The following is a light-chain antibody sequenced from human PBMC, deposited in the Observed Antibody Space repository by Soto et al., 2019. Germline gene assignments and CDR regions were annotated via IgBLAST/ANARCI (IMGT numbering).Light chain of an antibody. J-gene: IGLJ2*01. CDR3: CAYSASSTVL. V-gene: IGLV2-23*02. CDR2: EVT. Sequence: QSVLTQPASVSGSPGQSITISCTGTSSDVGSYNLVSWYQQHPGKAPKLMIYEVTQRPSGVSSRFSGSRSGNTASLTISGLRAEDEAHYYCCAYSASSTVLFGGGTKLTVL. CDR1: SSDVGSYNL.